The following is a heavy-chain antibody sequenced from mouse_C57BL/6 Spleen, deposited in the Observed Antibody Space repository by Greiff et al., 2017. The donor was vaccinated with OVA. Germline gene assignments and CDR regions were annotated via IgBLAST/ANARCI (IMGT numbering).Heavy chain of an antibody. J-gene: IGHJ4*01. CDR3: ARSYGRRDAMDY. V-gene: IGHV7-3*01. CDR1: GFTFTDYY. Sequence: EVQRVESGGGLVQPGGSLSLSCAASGFTFTDYYMSWVRQPPGKALEWLGFIRNKANGYTTEYSASVKGRFIISRDNSQSILYLQMNALRAEDSATYYCARSYGRRDAMDYWGQGTSVTVSS. CDR2: IRNKANGYTT. D-gene: IGHD1-1*01.